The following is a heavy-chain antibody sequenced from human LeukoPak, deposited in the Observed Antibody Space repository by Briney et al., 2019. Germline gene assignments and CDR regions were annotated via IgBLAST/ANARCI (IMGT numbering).Heavy chain of an antibody. J-gene: IGHJ4*02. CDR2: ISGGVSST. V-gene: IGHV3-23*01. D-gene: IGHD2-15*01. Sequence: GGSLRLSCAASGFTFGNYGMYWVRQAPGKGLEWVSGISGGVSSTYYADSVKGRLTISSDNSKNTVFLQMNSLRAEDTAVYYCASRDPCSGGNCYGLSYWGQGILVTVSS. CDR1: GFTFGNYG. CDR3: ASRDPCSGGNCYGLSY.